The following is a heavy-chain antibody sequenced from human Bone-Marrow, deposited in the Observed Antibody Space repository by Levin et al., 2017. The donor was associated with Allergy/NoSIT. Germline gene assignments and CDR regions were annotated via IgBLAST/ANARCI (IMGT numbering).Heavy chain of an antibody. CDR3: ARDRADNFDSSGYYPDAFDI. Sequence: ALVKVSCKASGYTFIAYYIHWVRQAPGQGPEWMGWITPNSGNTNYAQKFRGRVTLTWDTSTTTASMELSSLTLDDTAVYYCARDRADNFDSSGYYPDAFDIWGQGTVVTVSS. CDR1: GYTFIAYY. D-gene: IGHD3-22*01. CDR2: ITPNSGNT. V-gene: IGHV1-2*02. J-gene: IGHJ3*02.